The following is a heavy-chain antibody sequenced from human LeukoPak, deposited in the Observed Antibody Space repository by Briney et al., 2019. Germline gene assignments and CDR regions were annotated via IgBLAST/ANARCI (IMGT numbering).Heavy chain of an antibody. D-gene: IGHD3-9*01. CDR2: INHSGST. CDR3: ARDSILRYFDWLSKGPFDY. CDR1: GGSFSGYY. V-gene: IGHV4-34*01. J-gene: IGHJ4*02. Sequence: SETLSLTCAVYGGSFSGYYWSWIRQPPGKGLEWIGEINHSGSTNYNPSLKSRVTISVDTSKNQFSLKLSSVTAADTAVYYCARDSILRYFDWLSKGPFDYWGQGTLVTVSS.